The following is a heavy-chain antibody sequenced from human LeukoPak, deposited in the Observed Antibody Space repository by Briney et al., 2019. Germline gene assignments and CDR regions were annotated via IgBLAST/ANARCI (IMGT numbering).Heavy chain of an antibody. V-gene: IGHV3-30*04. J-gene: IGHJ4*02. Sequence: GGSLRLSCAASGFTFSSYAMHWVRQAPGKGLEWVVVISYDGSNKYYADSVKGRFTISRDNSKNTLYLQMNSLRAEDTAVYYCARGDWAPEYWGQGTLVTVSS. CDR3: ARGDWAPEY. D-gene: IGHD3-9*01. CDR1: GFTFSSYA. CDR2: ISYDGSNK.